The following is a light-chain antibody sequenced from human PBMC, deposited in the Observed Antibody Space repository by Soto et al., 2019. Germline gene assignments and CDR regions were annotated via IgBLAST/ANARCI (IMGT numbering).Light chain of an antibody. CDR3: QQYSSVTFT. J-gene: IGKJ3*01. V-gene: IGKV4-1*01. CDR2: WAS. CDR1: QSVLSSSYNKTS. Sequence: IVMTQSPDSLAVPRGERATINCKSSQSVLSSSYNKTSLAWFQQKPGQPPMLLIYWASTRGSAVHDRFSGSGCGAYFPLTISSLPAESVAVYYFQQYSSVTFTFGPGNNVAI.